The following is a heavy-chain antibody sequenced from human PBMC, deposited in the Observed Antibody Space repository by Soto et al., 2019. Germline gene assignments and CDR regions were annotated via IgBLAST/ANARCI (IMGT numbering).Heavy chain of an antibody. V-gene: IGHV4-38-2*02. J-gene: IGHJ4*02. CDR2: IYHSGIS. D-gene: IGHD3-22*01. CDR3: ARDYDYFYDSRNLYSRPFDA. Sequence: AXQGLPGTCTVSGYSISSGDYWGWIRQPPGNGLEWVGSIYHSGISYYNPSPKSRVTISVDTSKNQFSLELTYVTAADTAVYYCARDYDYFYDSRNLYSRPFDAWGQGALVTVSS. CDR1: GYSISSGDY.